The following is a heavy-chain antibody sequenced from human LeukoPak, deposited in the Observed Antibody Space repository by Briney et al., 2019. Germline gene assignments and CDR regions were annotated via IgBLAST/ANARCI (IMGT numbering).Heavy chain of an antibody. V-gene: IGHV3-43*02. D-gene: IGHD3-10*01. Sequence: PGGSLRLSCAASGFTFDDYAMHWVRQAPGKGLEWVSLISGDGGSTYYADSVKGRFTISRGNSKNSLYLQMNSLRTEDTALYYCAKEYGRPYYFDYWGQGTLVTVSS. CDR2: ISGDGGST. J-gene: IGHJ4*02. CDR3: AKEYGRPYYFDY. CDR1: GFTFDDYA.